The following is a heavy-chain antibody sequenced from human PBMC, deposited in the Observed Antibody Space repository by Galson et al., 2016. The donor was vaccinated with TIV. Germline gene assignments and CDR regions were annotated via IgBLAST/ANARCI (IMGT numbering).Heavy chain of an antibody. D-gene: IGHD4-23*01. CDR2: INPSTGGA. V-gene: IGHV1-2*02. Sequence: SVKVSCKASGYTFSDYHIHWVRQAPGQGLEWMGWINPSTGGANFAQKFQARVTMTRDTSISTAYMELSRVIPDDTAVYYCAREYGANTGFDYWGQGTLVTVSS. CDR1: GYTFSDYH. J-gene: IGHJ4*02. CDR3: AREYGANTGFDY.